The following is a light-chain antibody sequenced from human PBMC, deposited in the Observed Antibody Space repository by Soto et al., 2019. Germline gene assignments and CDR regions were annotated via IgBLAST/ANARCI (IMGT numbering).Light chain of an antibody. CDR3: QQRSNWPGT. J-gene: IGKJ5*01. V-gene: IGKV3-11*01. CDR1: QSVSSY. Sequence: EIVLTQSPANLSLSPGERATLSCRASQSVSSYLAWYQQKPGQAPRLLIYDASNMATGIPARFSGSGSGTDFTLTISSLEPEDFAVYYCQQRSNWPGTFGQGTRLEIK. CDR2: DAS.